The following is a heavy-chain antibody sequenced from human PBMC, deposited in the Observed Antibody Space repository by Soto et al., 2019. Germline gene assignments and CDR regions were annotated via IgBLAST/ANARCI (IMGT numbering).Heavy chain of an antibody. V-gene: IGHV4-61*01. CDR3: ERGVGLGYYYSHMDL. CDR1: GDSVTSVSDY. CDR2: IYYSGSA. D-gene: IGHD3-10*01. Sequence: SETLSLTCTVSGDSVTSVSDYWSWIRQPPGKGLEWIGYIYYSGSADYNPSLGSRVTISIDTSKNQFSLKLTSVTAADTAVYYCERGVGLGYYYSHMDLWGQGTTVTVYS. J-gene: IGHJ6*02.